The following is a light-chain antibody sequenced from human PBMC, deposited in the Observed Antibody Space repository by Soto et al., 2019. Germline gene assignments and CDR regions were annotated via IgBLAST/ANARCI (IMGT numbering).Light chain of an antibody. CDR3: SSYTTRSTCV. CDR2: DVS. V-gene: IGLV2-14*01. Sequence: QPVLTQPVSGTGVPREGSTISSTRTISYVGGYDYVSWYQQHPGKAPKLMIYDVSNRPSGVSNRFSGSKSGNTASLTISGLQADDEDDYYCSSYTTRSTCVFGTGTKVTV. CDR1: ISYVGGYDY. J-gene: IGLJ1*01.